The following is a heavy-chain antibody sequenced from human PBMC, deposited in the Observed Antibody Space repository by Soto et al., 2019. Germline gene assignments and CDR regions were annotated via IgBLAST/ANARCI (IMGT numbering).Heavy chain of an antibody. D-gene: IGHD3-10*01. CDR2: INHSGST. CDR1: GGSFSGYY. J-gene: IGHJ6*02. Sequence: SETLSLTCAVYGGSFSGYYWSWIRQPPGKGLEWIGEINHSGSTNYNPSLKSRVTISVDTSKNQFSLKLSSVTAADTAVYYCARSTMVRGVSGDYYYGMDVWGQGTTVTVSS. CDR3: ARSTMVRGVSGDYYYGMDV. V-gene: IGHV4-34*01.